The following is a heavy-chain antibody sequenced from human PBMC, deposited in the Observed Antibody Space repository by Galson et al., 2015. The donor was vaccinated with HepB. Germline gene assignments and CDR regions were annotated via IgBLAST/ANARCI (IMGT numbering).Heavy chain of an antibody. V-gene: IGHV1-24*01. Sequence: SVKVSCKVSGYTLTELSMHWVRQAPGKGLEWMGGFDPEDGETIYAQKFQGRVTMTEDTSTDTAYMELSSLRSEDTAVYYCATGDSARVTMRVYGMDVWGQGTTVTVSS. CDR2: FDPEDGET. J-gene: IGHJ6*02. D-gene: IGHD3-22*01. CDR3: ATGDSARVTMRVYGMDV. CDR1: GYTLTELS.